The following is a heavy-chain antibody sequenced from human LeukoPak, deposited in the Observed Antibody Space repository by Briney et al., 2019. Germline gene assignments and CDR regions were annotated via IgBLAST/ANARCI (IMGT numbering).Heavy chain of an antibody. V-gene: IGHV4-4*07. J-gene: IGHJ4*02. CDR2: IYVGGSS. D-gene: IGHD6-19*01. CDR1: GDSLSGFS. CDR3: ARVSPVTVAGFDY. Sequence: LETLSLTCTVSGDSLSGFSWNWIRQSAGKGLEWIGRIYVGGSSNYNPSLRGRVTMSVDMSTNQFSLKLRTLTAADTATYYCARVSPVTVAGFDYWGQGVRVSVSS.